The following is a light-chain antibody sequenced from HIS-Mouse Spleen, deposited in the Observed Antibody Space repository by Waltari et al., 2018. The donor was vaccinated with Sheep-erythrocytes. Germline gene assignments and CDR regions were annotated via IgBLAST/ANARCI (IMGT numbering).Light chain of an antibody. V-gene: IGLV2-23*01. CDR2: EGS. Sequence: QSVLTQPPSASGTPGQRVTISCSGSSSNTGRNTVHWYQQLPGTAPKLMIYEGSKRPSGVSNRFSGSKSGNTASLTISGLQAEDEADYYCCSYAGSSTPWVFGGGTKLTVL. CDR1: SSNTGRNT. CDR3: CSYAGSSTPWV. J-gene: IGLJ3*02.